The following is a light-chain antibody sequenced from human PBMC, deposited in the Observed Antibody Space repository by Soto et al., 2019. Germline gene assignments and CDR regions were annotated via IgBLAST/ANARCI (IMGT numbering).Light chain of an antibody. CDR3: QQRANWPLT. Sequence: EIVLTQSPGTLSLSPGGRATLSCRASRSVSSSFLAWYQQKPGQAPRLLIYGASNRATGIPDRFSGSGSGTDFTLTISSLEPDDFGVYYCQQRANWPLTFGGGTKVDIK. CDR2: GAS. CDR1: RSVSSSF. V-gene: IGKV3D-20*02. J-gene: IGKJ4*01.